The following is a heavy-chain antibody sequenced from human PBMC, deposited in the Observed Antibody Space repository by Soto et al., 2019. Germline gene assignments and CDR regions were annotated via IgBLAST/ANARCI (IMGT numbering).Heavy chain of an antibody. CDR1: GYTFTGYY. V-gene: IGHV1-2*04. D-gene: IGHD6-6*01. CDR3: ARDRFEYSSSPGPPYFDY. Sequence: ASVKVSCKASGYTFTGYYMHWVRQAPGQGLEWMGWINPNSGGTNYAQKFQGWVTMTRDTSISTAYMELRSLRSDDTAVYYCARDRFEYSSSPGPPYFDYWGQGTLVTVSS. J-gene: IGHJ4*02. CDR2: INPNSGGT.